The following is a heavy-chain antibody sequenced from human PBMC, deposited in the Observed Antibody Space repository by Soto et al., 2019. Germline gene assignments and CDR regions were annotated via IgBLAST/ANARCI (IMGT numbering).Heavy chain of an antibody. V-gene: IGHV1-46*04. CDR2: INPDNGST. J-gene: IGHJ1*01. CDR1: GDTFTTYY. CDR3: ARGLGVGSGLRLQH. D-gene: IGHD6-19*01. Sequence: QVQLVQSGAEVKKPGTSVKISCKTSGDTFTTYYLQWVRQAPGRGLEWMGIINPDNGSTNYAQKLRGRGTXXRXTFXSTVYMDLTSLRSEDTAVYFCARGLGVGSGLRLQHWGQGTLVTVSS.